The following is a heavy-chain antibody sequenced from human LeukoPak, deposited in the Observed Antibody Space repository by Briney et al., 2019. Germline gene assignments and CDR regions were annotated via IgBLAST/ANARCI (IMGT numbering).Heavy chain of an antibody. CDR1: GGSVSSGNYY. CDR2: IYYGGST. D-gene: IGHD3-22*01. V-gene: IGHV4-61*01. J-gene: IGHJ4*02. Sequence: SETLSLTCSVSGGSVSSGNYYWSWIRQPPGKGLEWIGYIYYGGSTNYNPSLKSRVTISVDTSKSQFSLKLSSVTAADTAVYYCARDPSGYFNYWGQGTLATVSS. CDR3: ARDPSGYFNY.